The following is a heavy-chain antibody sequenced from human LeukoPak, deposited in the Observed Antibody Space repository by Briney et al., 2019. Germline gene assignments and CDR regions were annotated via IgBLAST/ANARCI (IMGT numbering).Heavy chain of an antibody. J-gene: IGHJ4*02. CDR1: GFTFSSYG. D-gene: IGHD6-19*01. Sequence: GGSLRPSCAASGFTFSSYGMHWVRQAPGKGLEWVAVISYDGSNKYYADSVKGRFTISRDNSKNTLYLQMNSLRAEDTAVYYCAKNRYSGWPESYFDYWGQGTLVTVSS. CDR2: ISYDGSNK. V-gene: IGHV3-30*18. CDR3: AKNRYSGWPESYFDY.